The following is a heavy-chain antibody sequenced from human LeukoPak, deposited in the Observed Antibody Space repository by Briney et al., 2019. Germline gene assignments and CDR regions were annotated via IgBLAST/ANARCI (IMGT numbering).Heavy chain of an antibody. D-gene: IGHD6-19*01. J-gene: IGHJ4*02. CDR2: ISWNSGSI. V-gene: IGHV3-9*01. CDR1: GFTFDDYA. CDR3: AKDSLPGAVAGKTIDY. Sequence: GRSLRLSCAASGFTFDDYAMHWVRQAPGKGLEWVSGISWNSGSIGYADSVKGRFTISRDNAKNSLYLQMNSLRAEDTALYYCAKDSLPGAVAGKTIDYWGQGTLVTVSS.